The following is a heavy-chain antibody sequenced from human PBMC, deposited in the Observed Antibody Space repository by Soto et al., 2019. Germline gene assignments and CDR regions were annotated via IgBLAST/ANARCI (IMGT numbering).Heavy chain of an antibody. CDR2: IYHSGST. Sequence: SETLFLTCAVSGGSISSGGYSWNWIRQPPGKGLEWIGYIYHSGSTHYNSSLKSRVAMSVDRSKNQFSLNLSSVPAADTAVYYCARAQDYYDSSGYHFDYWGQGTLVTVSS. CDR1: GGSISSGGYS. J-gene: IGHJ4*02. V-gene: IGHV4-30-2*01. D-gene: IGHD3-22*01. CDR3: ARAQDYYDSSGYHFDY.